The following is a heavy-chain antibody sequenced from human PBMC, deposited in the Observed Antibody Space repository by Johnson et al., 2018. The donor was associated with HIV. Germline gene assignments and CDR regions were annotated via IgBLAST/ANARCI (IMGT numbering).Heavy chain of an antibody. Sequence: VQLVESGGGVIRPGGSLRLSCATSGFTFDEYAMSWVRQGPGKGLEWVSGINWNGGRIGYADSVKGRFTISRDNAKNSLYLQMNSLRAEDTAVYYCARQLGYYYDSSGYYAEPDDAFDIWGQGTMVTVSS. D-gene: IGHD3-22*01. J-gene: IGHJ3*02. CDR3: ARQLGYYYDSSGYYAEPDDAFDI. V-gene: IGHV3-20*04. CDR2: INWNGGRI. CDR1: GFTFDEYA.